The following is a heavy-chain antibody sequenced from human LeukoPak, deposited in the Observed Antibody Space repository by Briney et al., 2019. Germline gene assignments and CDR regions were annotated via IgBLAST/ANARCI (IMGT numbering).Heavy chain of an antibody. CDR2: ISSSSSYI. CDR1: GFTFSSYS. D-gene: IGHD6-19*01. Sequence: GGSLRLSCAASGFTFSSYSMNWVRQAPRKGLEWVSSISSSSSYIYYADSVKGRFTISRDNSKDTLYLQMNSLRVEDTAVYYCAKSLWQVRGLPWFDLWGRGTQVTVSA. CDR3: AKSLWQVRGLPWFDL. J-gene: IGHJ5*02. V-gene: IGHV3-21*04.